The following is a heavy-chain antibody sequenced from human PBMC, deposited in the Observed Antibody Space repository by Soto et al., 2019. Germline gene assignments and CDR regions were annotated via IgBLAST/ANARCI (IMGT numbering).Heavy chain of an antibody. CDR3: AGCSIVVVPAAIYYYYGMGV. CDR1: VGTLSSYA. Sequence: SVKVSCKASVGTLSSYAISLVRQAPGQGLEWMGGIIPIFGTANYAQKFQGRVTITADESTSTAYMELSSLRSEQTAVYYCAGCSIVVVPAAIYYYYGMGVWGQGTTVTVSS. CDR2: IIPIFGTA. D-gene: IGHD2-2*01. J-gene: IGHJ6*02. V-gene: IGHV1-69*13.